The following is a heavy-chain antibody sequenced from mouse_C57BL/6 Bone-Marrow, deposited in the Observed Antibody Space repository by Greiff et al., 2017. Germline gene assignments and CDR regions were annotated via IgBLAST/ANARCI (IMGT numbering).Heavy chain of an antibody. CDR3: TSYYGSSPYWYFDV. CDR1: GFNIKDYY. CDR2: IDPEDGDT. D-gene: IGHD1-1*01. J-gene: IGHJ1*03. V-gene: IGHV14-1*01. Sequence: VQLQQSGAELVRPGASVKLSCTASGFNIKDYYMHWVKQRPEQGLEWIGRIDPEDGDTEYAPKFQGKATMTADTSSNTAYLQLSSLTPEDTAVYYCTSYYGSSPYWYFDVWGTGTTVTVSS.